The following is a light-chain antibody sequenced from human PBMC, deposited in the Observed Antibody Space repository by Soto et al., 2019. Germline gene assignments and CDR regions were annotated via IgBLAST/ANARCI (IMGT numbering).Light chain of an antibody. CDR1: QSVSSN. CDR2: GAS. V-gene: IGKV3-15*01. J-gene: IGKJ2*01. Sequence: EIVMTQSPATLSVSPGERATLSCRASQSVSSNLAWYQQKPGQAPRLLIYGASTRATDIPARFSGSASGTEFTLTISSLQSEDFAVYYCQQYHNWPQTFGQGTKLEIK. CDR3: QQYHNWPQT.